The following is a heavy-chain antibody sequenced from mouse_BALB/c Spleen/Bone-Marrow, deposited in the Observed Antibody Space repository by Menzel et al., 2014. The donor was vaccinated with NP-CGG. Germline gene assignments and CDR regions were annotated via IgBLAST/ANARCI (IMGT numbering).Heavy chain of an antibody. CDR1: GFTFSDYY. CDR3: ARQNYRGAMDY. CDR2: ISNGGGST. Sequence: EVHLVESGGGLVQPGGSLKLSCATSGFTFSDYYMYWVRQTPEKRLEWVAYISNGGGSTYYPDTVKGRFTISRDNAQNTLYLQMSRLKSEDTAMYYCARQNYRGAMDYWGQGTSVTVSS. J-gene: IGHJ4*01. V-gene: IGHV5-12*02. D-gene: IGHD2-14*01.